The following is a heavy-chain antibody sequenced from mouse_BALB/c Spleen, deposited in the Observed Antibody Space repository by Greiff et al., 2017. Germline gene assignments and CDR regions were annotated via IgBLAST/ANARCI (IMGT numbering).Heavy chain of an antibody. Sequence: EVKLMESGPGLVKPSQSLSLTCTVTGYSITSDYAWNWIRQFPGNKLEWMGYISYSGSTSYNPSLKSRISITRDTSKNQFFLQLNSVTTEDTATYYCAIYYGNYSWFAYWGQGTLVTVSA. CDR3: AIYYGNYSWFAY. CDR2: ISYSGST. V-gene: IGHV3-2*02. J-gene: IGHJ3*01. D-gene: IGHD2-1*01. CDR1: GYSITSDYA.